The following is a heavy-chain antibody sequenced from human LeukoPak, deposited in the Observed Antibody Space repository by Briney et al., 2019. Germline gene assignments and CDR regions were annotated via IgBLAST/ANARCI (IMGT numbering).Heavy chain of an antibody. CDR1: GFTFSSYG. J-gene: IGHJ3*02. D-gene: IGHD3-9*01. V-gene: IGHV3-30*02. CDR2: IRYDGRNK. Sequence: PGGSLRLSCAASGFTFSSYGIHWVRQAPGKGLEWVAFIRYDGRNKYYAESVKGRFTISRDNSKNTLILQMNSLRAEDTAVYYCARGPNYDILTGWRKTHNAFDIWGQGTMVTVSS. CDR3: ARGPNYDILTGWRKTHNAFDI.